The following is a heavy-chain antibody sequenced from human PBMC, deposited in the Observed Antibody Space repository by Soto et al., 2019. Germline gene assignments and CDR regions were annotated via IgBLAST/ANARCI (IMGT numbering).Heavy chain of an antibody. CDR3: ARRWGEGRVDY. Sequence: QVPLQESGPGLVKPSGTLSLTCAVSGGSISSSNWWSWVRQPPGKGLEWIGEIYHSGNTNYNPSLKSRVTMAVDTSGNQFSLKLSSVTAADTAVYYCARRWGEGRVDYWGQGTLVTVSS. CDR1: GGSISSSNW. J-gene: IGHJ4*02. V-gene: IGHV4-4*02. D-gene: IGHD3-10*01. CDR2: IYHSGNT.